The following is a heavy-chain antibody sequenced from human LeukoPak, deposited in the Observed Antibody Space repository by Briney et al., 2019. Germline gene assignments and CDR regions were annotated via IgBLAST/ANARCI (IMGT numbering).Heavy chain of an antibody. J-gene: IGHJ6*03. D-gene: IGHD3-16*01. CDR1: GGTFSSYA. Sequence: ASVKVSCKASGGTFSSYAISWVRQAPGQGLEWMGGIIPIFGTANYAQKFQGRVTITADESTSTAYMELSSLRSEDTAVYYCARSPDVPTLQGYMDVWGKGTTVTISS. CDR2: IIPIFGTA. V-gene: IGHV1-69*13. CDR3: ARSPDVPTLQGYMDV.